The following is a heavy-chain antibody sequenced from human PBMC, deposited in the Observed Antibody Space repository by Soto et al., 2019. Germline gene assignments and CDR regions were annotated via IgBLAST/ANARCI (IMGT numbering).Heavy chain of an antibody. D-gene: IGHD4-4*01. V-gene: IGHV1-18*01. Sequence: QVQLVQSGAEVKKPGASVKVSCKASGYTFTSYGISWVRQAPGQGLEWMGWISAYNGNTNYAQKLQGRVTMTTDTPXXTAEMELRSLRSDDTAVYYCAGGGDYSNYVRWFDPWGQGTLVTVSS. CDR1: GYTFTSYG. J-gene: IGHJ5*02. CDR3: AGGGDYSNYVRWFDP. CDR2: ISAYNGNT.